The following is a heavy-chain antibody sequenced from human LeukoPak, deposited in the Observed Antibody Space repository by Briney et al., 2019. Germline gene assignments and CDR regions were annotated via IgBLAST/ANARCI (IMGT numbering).Heavy chain of an antibody. CDR1: GGSISSSNYY. CDR2: IYYSGST. Sequence: SETLSLTCTVSGGSISSSNYYWGWIRQPPGKGLEWIGNIYYSGSTYYNPSLKSRVTISVDTSKNQFSLKLSSVTAADTAVYYCARDFDWLLWAFDYWGQGTLVTVSS. D-gene: IGHD3-9*01. CDR3: ARDFDWLLWAFDY. V-gene: IGHV4-39*02. J-gene: IGHJ4*02.